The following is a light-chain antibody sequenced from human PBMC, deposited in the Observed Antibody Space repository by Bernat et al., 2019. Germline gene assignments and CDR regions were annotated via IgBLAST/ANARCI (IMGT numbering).Light chain of an antibody. CDR3: QSYDSSLSASV. Sequence: QSVLTQPPSVSGAPGQRITISCTGSTSNIGADYDVHWYQQFPGKAPKLLIYGNNNRPSGVPDRFSGAKSGSSASLAITGLRADDEADYYCQSYDSSLSASVFGTGTKVTVL. CDR2: GNN. CDR1: TSNIGADYD. J-gene: IGLJ1*01. V-gene: IGLV1-40*01.